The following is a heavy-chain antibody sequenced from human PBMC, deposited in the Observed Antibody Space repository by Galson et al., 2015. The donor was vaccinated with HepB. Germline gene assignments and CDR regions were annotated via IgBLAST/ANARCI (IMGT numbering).Heavy chain of an antibody. CDR1: GFTFSSYA. D-gene: IGHD5-12*01. V-gene: IGHV3-30-3*01. CDR3: FLVATDWDQYYFDY. J-gene: IGHJ4*02. Sequence: SLRLSCAASGFTFSSYAMHWVRQAPGKGLEWVAVISYDGSNKYYADSVKGRFTISRDNSKNTLYLQMNSLRAEDTAVYYCFLVATDWDQYYFDYWGQGTLVTVSS. CDR2: ISYDGSNK.